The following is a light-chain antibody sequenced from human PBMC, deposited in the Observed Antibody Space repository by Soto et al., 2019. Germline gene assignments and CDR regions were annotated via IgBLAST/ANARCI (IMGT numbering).Light chain of an antibody. Sequence: EFVMTQSAATLSVAPGERATLSCRASPSVSNNSAWYQQKPGQAPTLLISDASNRAPGIPARVSGSGSGTDFTPTISSLEPEDFAVYYCQQRSNLPPVFGPGTPVDIK. CDR1: PSVSNN. CDR2: DAS. CDR3: QQRSNLPPV. J-gene: IGKJ3*01. V-gene: IGKV3-11*01.